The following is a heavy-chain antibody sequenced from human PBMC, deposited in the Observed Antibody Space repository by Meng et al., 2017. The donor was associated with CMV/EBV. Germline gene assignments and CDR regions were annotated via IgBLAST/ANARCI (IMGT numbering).Heavy chain of an antibody. Sequence: GFSLSNDSMGGVRQAPGKGLDWVSSISSSSGFRYYADSVKGRFTISRDNAKNSVYLQMNSLRAEDTAVYYCSREYCSGGSCYSLPDYWGQGTLVTVSS. CDR1: GFSLSNDS. CDR3: SREYCSGGSCYSLPDY. J-gene: IGHJ4*02. D-gene: IGHD2-15*01. V-gene: IGHV3-21*01. CDR2: ISSSSGFR.